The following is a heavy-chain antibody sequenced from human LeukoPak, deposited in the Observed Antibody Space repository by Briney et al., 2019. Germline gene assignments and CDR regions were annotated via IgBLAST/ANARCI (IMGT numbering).Heavy chain of an antibody. V-gene: IGHV3-30-3*01. CDR3: AKEGYGSEEVYYYYYMDV. Sequence: GGSLRLSCAAFGFTFSSYAMHWVRQAPGKGLEWVAVISYDGSNKYYADSVKGRFTISRDNSKNTLYLQMNSLRAEDTAVYYCAKEGYGSEEVYYYYYMDVWGKGTTVTVSS. D-gene: IGHD3-10*01. J-gene: IGHJ6*03. CDR2: ISYDGSNK. CDR1: GFTFSSYA.